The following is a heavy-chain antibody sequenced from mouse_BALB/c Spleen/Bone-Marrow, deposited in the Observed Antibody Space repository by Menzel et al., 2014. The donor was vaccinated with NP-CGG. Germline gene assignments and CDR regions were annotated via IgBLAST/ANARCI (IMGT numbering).Heavy chain of an antibody. J-gene: IGHJ4*01. CDR1: GYTFTSYR. CDR2: IYPSDTYT. D-gene: IGHD1-1*01. CDR3: TRYGNSHYYAVDY. Sequence: QVQLQQSGAELVRPGASVKLSCRASGYTFTSYRINWVKQRPGQGLEWIGNIYPSDTYTNYNQRFKDKATLTVDKSSSTAYMQLSSPTSEDSAVYYCTRYGNSHYYAVDYWGQGTSVTVSS. V-gene: IGHV1-69*02.